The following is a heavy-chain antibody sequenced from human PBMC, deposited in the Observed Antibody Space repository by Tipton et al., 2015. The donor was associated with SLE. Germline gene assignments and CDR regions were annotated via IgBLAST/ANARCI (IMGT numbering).Heavy chain of an antibody. V-gene: IGHV4-38-2*01. CDR3: ARPGRATVTNWYFDL. CDR1: GYSISSGYY. CDR2: IYYSGGT. D-gene: IGHD4-17*01. J-gene: IGHJ2*01. Sequence: TLSLTCAVSGYSISSGYYWGWIRQPPGKGLEWIGSIYYSGGTYYNPSLKSRVTISLDASTNQFSLRLSSVTAADTAVYYCARPGRATVTNWYFDLWGRGTLVTVSS.